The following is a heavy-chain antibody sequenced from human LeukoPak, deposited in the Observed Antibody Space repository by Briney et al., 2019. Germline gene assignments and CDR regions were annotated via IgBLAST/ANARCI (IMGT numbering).Heavy chain of an antibody. CDR3: ARGQDFWSGYNY. D-gene: IGHD3-3*01. CDR1: GGSFSGYY. CDR2: INHSGST. J-gene: IGHJ4*02. Sequence: SETLSLTCAVYGGSFSGYYWNWIRQPPGKGLEWIGEINHSGSTNYNPSLKSRVTISVDTSKNQFSLKLSSVTAADTAVYYCARGQDFWSGYNYWGQGTLLTVSS. V-gene: IGHV4-34*01.